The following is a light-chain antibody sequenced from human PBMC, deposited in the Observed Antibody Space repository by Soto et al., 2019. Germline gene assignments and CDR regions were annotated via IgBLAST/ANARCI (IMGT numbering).Light chain of an antibody. J-gene: IGKJ3*01. Sequence: IQLTQSPSSLSASVGDRVTITCRASQGISSYLAWYQQKPGKAPKLLIYAASTLQSGVPSRFSGSGSGTDFTLTISSLQSEDSAFYYCQQYFNWPLTWTFGPGTKVQIK. CDR1: QGISSY. CDR3: QQYFNWPLTWT. CDR2: AAS. V-gene: IGKV1-9*01.